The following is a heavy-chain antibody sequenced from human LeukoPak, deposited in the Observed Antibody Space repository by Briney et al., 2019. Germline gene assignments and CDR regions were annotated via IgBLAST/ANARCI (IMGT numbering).Heavy chain of an antibody. V-gene: IGHV4-4*02. D-gene: IGHD5-12*01. Sequence: SETLSLICSVSGGPISNTNWWTWVRQPPGNGLEWIGEVNLQGSTNYNPSLRSRVAIAVDKSENHISLKLPSVTAADTAVYYCARGARTPSGYGSRTAGRANWFDPWGQGTLVTVSS. CDR2: VNLQGST. J-gene: IGHJ5*02. CDR3: ARGARTPSGYGSRTAGRANWFDP. CDR1: GGPISNTNW.